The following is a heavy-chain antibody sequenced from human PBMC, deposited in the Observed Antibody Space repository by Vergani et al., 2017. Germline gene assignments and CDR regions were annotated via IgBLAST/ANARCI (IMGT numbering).Heavy chain of an antibody. V-gene: IGHV3-13*04. Sequence: EVQLVESGGGLVQPGGSLRLSCAASGFTFSSYDMHWVPQATGKGLEWVSAIGTAGDTYYPGSVKGRFTISRENAKNSLYLQMNSLRAGDTAVYYCARWGLGYYYYGMDVWGQGTTVTFSS. CDR2: IGTAGDT. CDR3: ARWGLGYYYYGMDV. CDR1: GFTFSSYD. D-gene: IGHD2-21*01. J-gene: IGHJ6*02.